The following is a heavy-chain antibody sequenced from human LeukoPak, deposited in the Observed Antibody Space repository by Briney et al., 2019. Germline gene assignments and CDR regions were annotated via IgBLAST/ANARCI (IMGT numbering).Heavy chain of an antibody. D-gene: IGHD3-22*01. CDR3: ARNYYDSSGYPDPFDY. V-gene: IGHV1-69*01. Sequence: ASVKVSCKASGGTFSSYAISWVRQAPGQGLEWMGGINPIFGTANYAQKFQGRVTITADESTSTAYMELSSLRSEDTAVYYCARNYYDSSGYPDPFDYWGQGTLVTVSS. CDR1: GGTFSSYA. J-gene: IGHJ4*02. CDR2: INPIFGTA.